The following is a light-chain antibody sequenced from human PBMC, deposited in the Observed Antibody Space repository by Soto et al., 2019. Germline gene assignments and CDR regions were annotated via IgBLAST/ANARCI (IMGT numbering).Light chain of an antibody. V-gene: IGLV2-14*01. CDR1: SNDVGGYNY. CDR3: SSYATSSPYV. CDR2: EVS. Sequence: QSALTQPASVSGSPGQSITISCTGTSNDVGGYNYVSWYQQHPGKAPKLVIYEVSHRPSGISDRFSGSKSGNTASLTISGLQVEDEADYYCSSYATSSPYVFRAGTKLTVL. J-gene: IGLJ1*01.